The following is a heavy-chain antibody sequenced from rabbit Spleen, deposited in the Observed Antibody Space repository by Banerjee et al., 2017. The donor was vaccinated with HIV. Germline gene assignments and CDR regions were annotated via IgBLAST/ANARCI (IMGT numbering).Heavy chain of an antibody. CDR2: IYAGSSGFVGAT. D-gene: IGHD8-1*01. Sequence: QSLEESGGDLVKPGASLTLTCTASGFSFSSSYYICWVRQAPGKGLEWIACIYAGSSGFVGATYYASWAIGRFIMSRTSSATVTLQMTSLTAADTATYFCERDTASSFSSYGMDLWGQGTLVTVS. CDR3: ERDTASSFSSYGMDL. J-gene: IGHJ6*01. V-gene: IGHV1S40*01. CDR1: GFSFSSSYY.